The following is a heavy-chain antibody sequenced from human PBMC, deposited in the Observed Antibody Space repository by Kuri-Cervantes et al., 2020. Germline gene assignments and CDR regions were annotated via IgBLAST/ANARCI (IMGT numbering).Heavy chain of an antibody. V-gene: IGHV5-51*01. J-gene: IGHJ4*02. D-gene: IGHD2-2*01. CDR1: GSSFTNYW. Sequence: GGSLRLSFKGSGSSFTNYWIGWVRQMPGKGLDGMGVIQPGDSDTRYSPSFQGQVTISADTSISTAYLQWSSLRASDTAMYYCARHRRRWAPAAVEFDSWGQGTLVTVSS. CDR2: IQPGDSDT. CDR3: ARHRRRWAPAAVEFDS.